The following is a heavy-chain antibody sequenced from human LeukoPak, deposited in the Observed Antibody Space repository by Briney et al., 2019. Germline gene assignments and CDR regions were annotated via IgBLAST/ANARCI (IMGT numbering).Heavy chain of an antibody. V-gene: IGHV3-23*01. D-gene: IGHD1-26*01. Sequence: GGSLRLSCAASGFTFSSYVMSWVRQAPGKGLEWVSAIIGSGDSTYYAASVKGRFTISRDNSKNMLYLQMISLRAEDTAVYYCVTEVSGSFPTWGQGTLVTVSS. J-gene: IGHJ1*01. CDR2: IIGSGDST. CDR3: VTEVSGSFPT. CDR1: GFTFSSYV.